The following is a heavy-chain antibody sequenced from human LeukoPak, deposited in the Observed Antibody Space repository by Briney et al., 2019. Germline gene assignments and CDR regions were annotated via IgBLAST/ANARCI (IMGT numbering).Heavy chain of an antibody. CDR1: DDSISSGGYS. Sequence: SETLSLTCALSDDSISSGGYSWSWIRQPPGKGLEWIGYIHDSGSTYYNPSLKSRVTISVDTSKNQFSLKLSSVTAADTAVYYCARGPNGGAFDIWGQGTMVTVSS. CDR3: ARGPNGGAFDI. V-gene: IGHV4-30-4*07. J-gene: IGHJ3*02. CDR2: IHDSGST.